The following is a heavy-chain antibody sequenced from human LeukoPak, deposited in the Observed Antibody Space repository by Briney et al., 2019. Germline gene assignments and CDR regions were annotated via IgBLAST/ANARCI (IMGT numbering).Heavy chain of an antibody. CDR2: INSDGSST. J-gene: IGHJ5*02. CDR1: GFTFSSYW. D-gene: IGHD6-13*01. V-gene: IGHV3-74*01. CDR3: ARLIAAASNWFDP. Sequence: GGSLRLSCAASGFTFSSYWMHWVRQAPGKGLVWVSRINSDGSSTSYADSVKGRFTISRDNAKNTLYLQMNSLRAEDTAVYYCARLIAAASNWFDPWGQGTLVTVSS.